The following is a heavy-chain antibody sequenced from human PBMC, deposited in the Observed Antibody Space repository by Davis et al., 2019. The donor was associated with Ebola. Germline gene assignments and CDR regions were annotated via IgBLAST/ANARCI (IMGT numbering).Heavy chain of an antibody. J-gene: IGHJ4*02. Sequence: PSETLSLTCTVSGGSISSYSWSWIRQPPGKGLEWIGYIYYSGSTNYNPSLKSRVTISVDTSKNQFSLKLSSVTAADTAVYYCARGGSGWNFDYWGQGTLVTVSS. V-gene: IGHV4-59*01. CDR2: IYYSGST. D-gene: IGHD6-19*01. CDR1: GGSISSYS. CDR3: ARGGSGWNFDY.